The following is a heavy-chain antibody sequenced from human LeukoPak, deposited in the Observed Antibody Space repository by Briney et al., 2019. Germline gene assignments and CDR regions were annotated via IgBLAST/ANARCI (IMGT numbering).Heavy chain of an antibody. CDR1: GFTFSTYA. J-gene: IGHJ4*02. CDR3: ARDLNRRVFTDY. Sequence: QPGGSLRLSCAASGFTFSTYAMNWVRQAPGKGLEWVSTISGSGGTPHYADSVKGRFTISRDNSKNTLHLQMDSLRAEDTAVYYCARDLNRRVFTDYWGQGTLVTVSS. V-gene: IGHV3-23*01. CDR2: ISGSGGTP.